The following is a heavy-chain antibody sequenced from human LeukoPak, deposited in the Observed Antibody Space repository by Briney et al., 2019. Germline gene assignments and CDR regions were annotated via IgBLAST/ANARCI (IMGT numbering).Heavy chain of an antibody. D-gene: IGHD3-10*01. CDR2: ISSSSSYI. V-gene: IGHV3-21*01. Sequence: GGSLRLSCAASGFTFSRHGMNWVRQAPGKGLEWVSSISSSSSYIYYADSVKGRFTISRDNAKNSLYLQMNSLRAEDTAVYYCARPTGRRVRGVIPYYYYYMDVWGKGTTVTISS. CDR3: ARPTGRRVRGVIPYYYYYMDV. CDR1: GFTFSRHG. J-gene: IGHJ6*03.